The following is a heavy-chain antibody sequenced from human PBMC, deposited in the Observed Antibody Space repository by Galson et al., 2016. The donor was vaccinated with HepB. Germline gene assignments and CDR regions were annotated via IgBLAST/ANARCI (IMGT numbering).Heavy chain of an antibody. Sequence: ETLSLTCTVSGASLNRNAYYWDWIRQPPGKGLEWIGTIYYSGNTYYNPSLKSRVIISVDTSKNQFSLKLSSVTAADTAVYYCARHRTYGDTPAAFEIWGQGTLVTVSS. CDR3: ARHRTYGDTPAAFEI. CDR2: IYYSGNT. D-gene: IGHD2-21*02. CDR1: GASLNRNAYY. J-gene: IGHJ3*02. V-gene: IGHV4-39*01.